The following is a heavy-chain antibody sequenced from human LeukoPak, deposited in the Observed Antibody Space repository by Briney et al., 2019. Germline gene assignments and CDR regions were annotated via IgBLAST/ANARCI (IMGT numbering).Heavy chain of an antibody. J-gene: IGHJ4*02. CDR1: EFTFSSYS. CDR3: ARDQTGSSSWYADY. D-gene: IGHD6-13*01. V-gene: IGHV3-48*01. Sequence: GGSLRLSCAASEFTFSSYSMNWVRQAPGKGLEWVSYITNSGNSKSYADSVKGRFTISRDNTKNSLYLQMNGLRAEDTAVYYCARDQTGSSSWYADYWGQGTLVTVSS. CDR2: ITNSGNSK.